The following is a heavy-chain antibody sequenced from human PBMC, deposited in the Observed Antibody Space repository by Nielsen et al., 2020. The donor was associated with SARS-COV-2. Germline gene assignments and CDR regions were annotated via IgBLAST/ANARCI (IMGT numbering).Heavy chain of an antibody. V-gene: IGHV3-64D*08. D-gene: IGHD5-18*01. Sequence: GESLKISCSASGFTFSSYAMHWVRQAPGKGLEYVSAISSNGGSTYYADSVKGRLTISRDNSKNTLYLQMSSLRAEDTAVYYCVKVIQLWGLHDCWGQGTLVTVSS. CDR3: VKVIQLWGLHDC. CDR2: ISSNGGST. J-gene: IGHJ4*02. CDR1: GFTFSSYA.